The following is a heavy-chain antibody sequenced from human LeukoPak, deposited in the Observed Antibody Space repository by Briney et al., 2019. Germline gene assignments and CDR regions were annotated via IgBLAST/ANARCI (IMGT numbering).Heavy chain of an antibody. D-gene: IGHD3-22*01. J-gene: IGHJ1*01. CDR3: AINPYYYDSSGYYYAEYFQY. V-gene: IGHV5-51*01. CDR1: GYSFTSYW. Sequence: GESLKISFKGSGYSFTSYWIGWVRQMPGKGLEWMGIIYPGDSDTRYSPSFQGQVTISADKSISTAYLQWSSLKASDTAMYYCAINPYYYDSSGYYYAEYFQYWGQGTLVTVSS. CDR2: IYPGDSDT.